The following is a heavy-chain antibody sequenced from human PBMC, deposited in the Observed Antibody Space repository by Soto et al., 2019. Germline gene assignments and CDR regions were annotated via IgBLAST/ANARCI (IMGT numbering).Heavy chain of an antibody. J-gene: IGHJ4*02. D-gene: IGHD4-17*01. CDR2: IYYSGST. V-gene: IGHV4-59*08. CDR3: ARLPADYGDSHFDY. Sequence: SETLSLTCTVSGGSISSYYWSWIRHPPGKGLEWIGYIYYSGSTNYNPSLKSRVTISVDTSKNQFSLKLSSVTAADTAVYYCARLPADYGDSHFDYWGQGTLVTVSS. CDR1: GGSISSYY.